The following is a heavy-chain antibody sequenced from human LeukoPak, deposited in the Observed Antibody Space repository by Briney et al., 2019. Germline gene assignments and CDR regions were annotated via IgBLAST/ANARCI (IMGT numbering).Heavy chain of an antibody. D-gene: IGHD4-23*01. CDR2: IYPGDSDT. V-gene: IGHV5-51*01. CDR1: GYTFTYW. CDR3: ARQDGGGLYYFDY. Sequence: GESLRISCKGSGYTFTYWIAWVRQMPGKGLEWIAIIYPGDSDTRYTPSFQGQVTISVDKSISTAYLQWSSLKASDTAMYYCARQDGGGLYYFDYWGQGTLVTVSS. J-gene: IGHJ4*02.